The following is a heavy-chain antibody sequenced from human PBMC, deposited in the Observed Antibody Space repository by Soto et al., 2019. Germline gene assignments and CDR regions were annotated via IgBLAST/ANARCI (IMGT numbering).Heavy chain of an antibody. CDR1: GYTFTSYG. D-gene: IGHD4-17*01. J-gene: IGHJ3*02. V-gene: IGHV1-18*01. Sequence: QVQLVQSGAEVKKPGASVKVSCKASGYTFTSYGISWVRQAPGQGLEWMGWISAYNGNTNYAQKLQGRVTMTTDTSTRTAYMELRSLRTDDTAVYNCARDNSSEDYGDYSSRLRTDAFDIWGQGTMVTVSS. CDR3: ARDNSSEDYGDYSSRLRTDAFDI. CDR2: ISAYNGNT.